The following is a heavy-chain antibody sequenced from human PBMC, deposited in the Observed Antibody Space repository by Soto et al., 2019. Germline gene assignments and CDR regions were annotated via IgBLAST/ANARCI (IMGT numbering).Heavy chain of an antibody. CDR1: GGSISSYY. CDR2: IYYSGTT. D-gene: IGHD4-17*01. V-gene: IGHV4-59*01. CDR3: ARRYGYAFDI. Sequence: QVQLQESGPGLVKPSETLSLTCTVSGGSISSYYWSWIRQPPGKGLEWIGYIYYSGTTNYNPSLMSRVTISVDTAKSQFSLKLSSVTAVDTAVYYCARRYGYAFDIWGQGTMVTVSS. J-gene: IGHJ3*02.